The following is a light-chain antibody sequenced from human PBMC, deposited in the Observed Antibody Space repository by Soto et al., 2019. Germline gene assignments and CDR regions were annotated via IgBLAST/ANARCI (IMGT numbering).Light chain of an antibody. CDR1: QSVRTN. J-gene: IGKJ1*01. Sequence: IVLTQSPATLSVSPGESATLSCMASQSVRTNLAWYQQKPGQPPRLLIFGASTGAAGVPARFSGSWSGTEFTLTISSLQSEDFAVYYCQQYDGWPPWTFGQGTKVDI. CDR3: QQYDGWPPWT. CDR2: GAS. V-gene: IGKV3-15*01.